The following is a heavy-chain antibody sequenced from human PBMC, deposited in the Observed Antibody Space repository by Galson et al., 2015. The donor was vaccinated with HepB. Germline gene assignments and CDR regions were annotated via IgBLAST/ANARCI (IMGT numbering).Heavy chain of an antibody. D-gene: IGHD3-16*01. CDR3: ARDRSFGGLDYGLDV. V-gene: IGHV3-69-1*01. CDR2: ISSSNSI. CDR1: GFPFSAFS. J-gene: IGHJ6*02. Sequence: SLRLSCAASGFPFSAFSMNWVRQAPGKGLEWVSSISSSNSIYYADSVKGRFTISRDNAKNSLYLQMNSLRGEDTAVYYCARDRSFGGLDYGLDVWGQGATVTGSS.